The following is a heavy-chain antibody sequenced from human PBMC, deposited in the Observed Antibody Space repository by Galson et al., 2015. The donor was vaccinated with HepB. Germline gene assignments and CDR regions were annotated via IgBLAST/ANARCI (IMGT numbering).Heavy chain of an antibody. D-gene: IGHD3-10*01. J-gene: IGHJ4*02. CDR3: ARLGTRFGELLSLDY. V-gene: IGHV1-18*01. CDR1: GYTFTSYG. CDR2: ISAYNGNT. Sequence: SVKVSCKASGYTFTSYGISWVRQAPGQGLEWMGWISAYNGNTNYAQKLQGRVTMTTDTSTSTAYMELRSLGSDDTAVYYCARLGTRFGELLSLDYWGQGTLVTVAS.